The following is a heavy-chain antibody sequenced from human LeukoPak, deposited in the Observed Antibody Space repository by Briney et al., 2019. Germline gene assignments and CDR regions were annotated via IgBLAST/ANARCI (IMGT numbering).Heavy chain of an antibody. CDR3: AADYGDYGY. D-gene: IGHD4-17*01. J-gene: IGHJ4*02. CDR2: INLNSGGT. V-gene: IGHV1-2*02. Sequence: ASVKVSCKTSEYTFTGDYMHWVRQAPGQGPEWMGWINLNSGGTTYAQKFQGRVTMTRDTSISTVYMELSRLRSDDTAVYYCAADYGDYGYWGQGTLVTVSS. CDR1: EYTFTGDY.